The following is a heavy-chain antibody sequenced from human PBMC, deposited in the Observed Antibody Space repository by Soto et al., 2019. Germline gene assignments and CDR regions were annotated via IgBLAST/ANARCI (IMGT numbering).Heavy chain of an antibody. CDR1: GFTFSRYS. D-gene: IGHD2-8*01. CDR2: IYSGGST. Sequence: GGSLRLSCAVSGFTFSRYSSFAIYWVRQAPGKGLEWVSVIYSGGSTYYADSVKGRFTISRDNSKNTLYLQMNSLRAEDTAVYYCARDPSNIVLMVYEVYYGMDVWGQGTTVTVSS. V-gene: IGHV3-66*01. CDR3: ARDPSNIVLMVYEVYYGMDV. J-gene: IGHJ6*02.